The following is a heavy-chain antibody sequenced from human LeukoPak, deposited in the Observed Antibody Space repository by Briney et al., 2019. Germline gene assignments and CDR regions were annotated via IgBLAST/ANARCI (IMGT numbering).Heavy chain of an antibody. CDR2: IKQDGSKK. J-gene: IGHJ3*02. CDR3: ASRVVTATFDAFDI. V-gene: IGHV3-7*01. CDR1: GFPFSSYW. D-gene: IGHD2-21*02. Sequence: GGSLRLSCVASGFPFSSYWMTWVRQAPGKGLEWVANIKQDGSKKSYVDSVKGRFTISRDNAKNSLYLQMNSLRAEDTAVYYCASRVVTATFDAFDIWGQGTMVTVSS.